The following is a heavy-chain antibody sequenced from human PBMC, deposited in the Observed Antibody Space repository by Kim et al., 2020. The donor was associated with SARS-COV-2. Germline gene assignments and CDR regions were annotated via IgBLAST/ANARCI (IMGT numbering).Heavy chain of an antibody. CDR1: GGSFSGYY. V-gene: IGHV4-34*01. CDR2: INHSGST. D-gene: IGHD6-6*01. J-gene: IGHJ4*02. CDR3: ARANIAARRKVDY. Sequence: SETLSLTCAVYGGSFSGYYWSWIRQPPGKGLEWIGEINHSGSTNYNPSLKSRVTISVDTSKNQFSLKLSSVTAADTAVYYCARANIAARRKVDYWGQGTLVTVSS.